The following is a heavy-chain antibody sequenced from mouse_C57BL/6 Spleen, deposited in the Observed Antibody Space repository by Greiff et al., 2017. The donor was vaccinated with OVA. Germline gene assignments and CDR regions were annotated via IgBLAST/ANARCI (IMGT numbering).Heavy chain of an antibody. Sequence: QVQLKESGAELASPGASVTLSCKASGYTFTSYWMHWVKQRPGQGLEWIGMIHPNSGSTNYNEKFKSKATLTVDKSSSTAYMQLSSLTSEDAAVYYCARNYYGRPAMDYWGQGTSVTVSS. CDR1: GYTFTSYW. V-gene: IGHV1-64*01. D-gene: IGHD1-1*01. CDR3: ARNYYGRPAMDY. CDR2: IHPNSGST. J-gene: IGHJ4*01.